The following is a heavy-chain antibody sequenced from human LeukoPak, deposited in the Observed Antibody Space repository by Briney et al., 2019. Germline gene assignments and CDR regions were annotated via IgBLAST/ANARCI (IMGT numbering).Heavy chain of an antibody. CDR3: AREGPRGNSQFDY. Sequence: PGGSLRLSCAASGFTFNSYSMHWVRQAPGKGLEWVALIWYDGSNKYYTDSVKGRFTISRDNSKNTLYLEMNSLRAEDTAIYYCAREGPRGNSQFDYWGQGTLVTVSS. D-gene: IGHD2/OR15-2a*01. CDR2: IWYDGSNK. J-gene: IGHJ4*02. V-gene: IGHV3-33*08. CDR1: GFTFNSYS.